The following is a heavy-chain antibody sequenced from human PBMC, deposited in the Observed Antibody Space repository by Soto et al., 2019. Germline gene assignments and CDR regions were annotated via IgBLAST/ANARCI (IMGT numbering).Heavy chain of an antibody. CDR2: ISSSSSYI. CDR3: ARGGRSSDRFDY. J-gene: IGHJ4*02. CDR1: GFTFSSYS. V-gene: IGHV3-21*01. Sequence: GGSLRLSCAASGFTFSSYSMNWVRQAPGKGLEWVSSISSSSSYIYYADSVKGRFTISRDNAKNSLYLQMNSLRAEDTAVYYCARGGRSSDRFDYWGQGTLVTVSS. D-gene: IGHD2-15*01.